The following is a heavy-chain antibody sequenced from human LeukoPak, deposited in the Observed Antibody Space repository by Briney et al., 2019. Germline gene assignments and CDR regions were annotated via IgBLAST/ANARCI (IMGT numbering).Heavy chain of an antibody. D-gene: IGHD6-13*01. CDR3: ARGVYIAAAQYGY. Sequence: PSETLSLTCTVSGGSITTYYWSWIRQPPGKGLEWIGYFYYSGSTNYNPSLKSRLTISVDTSKNQFSLKLNSVTAADTAVYYCARGVYIAAAQYGYWGQGTLVTVSS. CDR2: FYYSGST. V-gene: IGHV4-59*01. CDR1: GGSITTYY. J-gene: IGHJ4*02.